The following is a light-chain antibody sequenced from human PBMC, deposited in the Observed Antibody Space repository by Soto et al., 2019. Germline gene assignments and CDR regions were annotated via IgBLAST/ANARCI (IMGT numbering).Light chain of an antibody. CDR3: NSYTTSNTRQIV. CDR1: SSDVGGYNY. J-gene: IGLJ1*01. V-gene: IGLV2-14*01. Sequence: QSALTQPASVSGSPGQSITLSCTGTSSDVGGYNYVSWYQQHPGKAPKFMIYDVSNRPSGVSTRCSGSKSGNTASLTISGLQDEDEADYYCNSYTTSNTRQIVFGTGTKVTVL. CDR2: DVS.